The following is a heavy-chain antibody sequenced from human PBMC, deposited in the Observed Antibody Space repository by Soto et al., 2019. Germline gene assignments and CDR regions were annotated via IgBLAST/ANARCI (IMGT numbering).Heavy chain of an antibody. CDR3: AKGDQLWEPFDH. CDR1: GLAFSNYA. Sequence: EAHFLESGGGLVQPGGSLRLSCAASGLAFSNYAISWVRQAPGKGLEWVSTISASGYSAYYGGAVKGRFTNSRDNSKSTLYLQINRLRADDPAVYYCAKGDQLWEPFDHWGQGTQVTVSS. J-gene: IGHJ4*02. V-gene: IGHV3-23*01. D-gene: IGHD1-26*01. CDR2: ISASGYSA.